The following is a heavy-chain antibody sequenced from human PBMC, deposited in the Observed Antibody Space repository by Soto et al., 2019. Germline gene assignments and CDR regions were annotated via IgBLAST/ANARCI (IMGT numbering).Heavy chain of an antibody. D-gene: IGHD3-22*01. V-gene: IGHV4-31*03. CDR1: GGSISSGGYY. CDR3: ARVNYYDSSGPNLDY. CDR2: IYYSGST. J-gene: IGHJ4*02. Sequence: SDNLSLTCTFSGGSISSGGYYWRWLRQHPGRGLEWIGYIYYSGSTYYNPSLKSRVTISVDTSKNQFSLKLSSVTAADTAVYYCARVNYYDSSGPNLDYWGQGTLVTVSS.